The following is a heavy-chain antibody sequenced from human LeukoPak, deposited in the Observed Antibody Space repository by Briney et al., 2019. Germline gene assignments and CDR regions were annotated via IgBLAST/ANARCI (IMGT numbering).Heavy chain of an antibody. CDR2: IIPIFGTT. V-gene: IGHV1-69*05. D-gene: IGHD2-15*01. CDR3: ARELGDIVVVVAAKGRGAFDI. CDR1: GGTFNNSV. Sequence: ASVKVSCKASGGTFNNSVINWVRQAPGQGLEWMGRIIPIFGTTNYAQKFQGRVTITTDGSTSTAYVELSSLRSEDTALYYCARELGDIVVVVAAKGRGAFDIWGQGTMVTVSS. J-gene: IGHJ3*02.